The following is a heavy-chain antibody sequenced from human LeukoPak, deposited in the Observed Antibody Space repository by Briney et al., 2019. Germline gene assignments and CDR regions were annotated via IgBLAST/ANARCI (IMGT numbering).Heavy chain of an antibody. V-gene: IGHV3-30-3*01. CDR1: GFTFSSYA. J-gene: IGHJ3*02. D-gene: IGHD2-2*01. CDR2: ISYDGSNK. Sequence: GRSLRLSCAASGFTFSSYAMHWVRQAPGKGLEWVAVISYDGSNKYYADSVKGRFTISRDNSKNTLYLQMNSLRAEDTAVYYCASESNTKDVEPAAPDAFDIWGQGTMVTVSS. CDR3: ASESNTKDVEPAAPDAFDI.